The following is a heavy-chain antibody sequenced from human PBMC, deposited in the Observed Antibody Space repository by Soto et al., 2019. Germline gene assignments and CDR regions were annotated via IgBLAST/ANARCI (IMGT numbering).Heavy chain of an antibody. J-gene: IGHJ4*02. D-gene: IGHD2-21*01. Sequence: QVQLQQWGAGLLKPSETLSLTCAVYGGSFSGYYWSWIRQPPGKGLEWIGEINHSGSTNYNPSLKSRVTISVDTSKNQFSLKLSSVSAADTAAYYCARGISLLSGSAYFVYWSQGTLGTVSS. CDR1: GGSFSGYY. V-gene: IGHV4-34*01. CDR3: ARGISLLSGSAYFVY. CDR2: INHSGST.